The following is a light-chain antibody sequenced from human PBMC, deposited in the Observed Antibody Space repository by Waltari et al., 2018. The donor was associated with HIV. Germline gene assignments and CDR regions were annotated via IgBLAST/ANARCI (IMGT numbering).Light chain of an antibody. J-gene: IGKJ1*01. CDR1: QSVGSN. CDR2: GAS. Sequence: EIVMTQSPATLSVSPGERATLSCRASQSVGSNLAWYQQKPGQAPRLLIYGASTRATGIPARFSGSGSGTEFTFTISSLQSEDFAVYYCQQYNKWPPWTFGQGTKVEIK. V-gene: IGKV3-15*01. CDR3: QQYNKWPPWT.